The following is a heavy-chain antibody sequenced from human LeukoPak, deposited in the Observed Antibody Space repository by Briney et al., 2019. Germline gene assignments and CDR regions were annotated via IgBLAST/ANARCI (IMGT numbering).Heavy chain of an antibody. D-gene: IGHD2-2*01. Sequence: GGSLRLSCAASGLTFSNAWMSWVRQAPGKGLEWVSSISSSSSYIYYADSVKGRFTISRDNAKNSLYLQMNSLRAEDTAVYYCARGLKESWGIVVVPAAIGLSAFDIWGQGTMVTVSS. CDR1: GLTFSNAW. CDR3: ARGLKESWGIVVVPAAIGLSAFDI. J-gene: IGHJ3*02. CDR2: ISSSSSYI. V-gene: IGHV3-21*01.